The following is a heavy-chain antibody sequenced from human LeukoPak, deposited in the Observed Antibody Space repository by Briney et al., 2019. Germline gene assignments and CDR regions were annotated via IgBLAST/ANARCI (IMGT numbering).Heavy chain of an antibody. V-gene: IGHV3-48*03. CDR3: GREDRIVLGNDALDI. CDR1: GFTFSSYE. D-gene: IGHD2-8*01. Sequence: RGSLRLSCAASGFTFSSYEMNWVRQAPGKGLEWVSYISSSGSTIYYADSVKGRFTISRDNAKNSLYLQMNSMRGEDTAVYYCGREDRIVLGNDALDIWGQGTMVTVSS. J-gene: IGHJ3*02. CDR2: ISSSGSTI.